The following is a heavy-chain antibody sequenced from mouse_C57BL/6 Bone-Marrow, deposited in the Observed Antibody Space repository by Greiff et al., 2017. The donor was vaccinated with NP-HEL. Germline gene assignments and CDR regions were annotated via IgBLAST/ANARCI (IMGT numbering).Heavy chain of an antibody. CDR3: ARGPWAMDY. CDR2: IDPSDSYT. Sequence: VKLQQPGAELVRPGTSVKLSCKASGYTFTSYWMHWVKQRPGQGLEWIGVIDPSDSYTNYNQKFKGKATLTVDTSSSTAYMQLSSLTSEDSAVYYCARGPWAMDYWGQGTSVTVSS. V-gene: IGHV1-59*01. CDR1: GYTFTSYW. J-gene: IGHJ4*01.